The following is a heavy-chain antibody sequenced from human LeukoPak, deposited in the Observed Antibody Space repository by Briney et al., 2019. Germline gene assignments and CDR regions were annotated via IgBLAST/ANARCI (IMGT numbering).Heavy chain of an antibody. V-gene: IGHV3-20*04. J-gene: IGHJ4*02. D-gene: IGHD6-19*01. CDR2: INWNGGST. Sequence: GGSLRLSCAASGFTFDDYGMSWVRQAPGKGLEWVSGINWNGGSTGYADSVKGRFTISRDNAKNSLYLQMNSLRAEDTALYYCARDAHRNNLAVPGTPIDYWGQGTLVTVSS. CDR1: GFTFDDYG. CDR3: ARDAHRNNLAVPGTPIDY.